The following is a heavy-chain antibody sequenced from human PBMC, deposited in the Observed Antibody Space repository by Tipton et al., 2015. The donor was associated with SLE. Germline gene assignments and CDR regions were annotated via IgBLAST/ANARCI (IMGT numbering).Heavy chain of an antibody. Sequence: TLSLTCIVSGDSISSSSYYWGWIRQPPGKGLEWVGTVYYTGNTFYNPSLKSRVTILVDTSKNQFSLKLSSVTAADTAVYYCARDEYRYDATGHHLLGHFDFWGQGTLVTVSS. CDR2: VYYTGNT. J-gene: IGHJ4*02. V-gene: IGHV4-39*07. CDR1: GDSISSSSYY. D-gene: IGHD4/OR15-4a*01. CDR3: ARDEYRYDATGHHLLGHFDF.